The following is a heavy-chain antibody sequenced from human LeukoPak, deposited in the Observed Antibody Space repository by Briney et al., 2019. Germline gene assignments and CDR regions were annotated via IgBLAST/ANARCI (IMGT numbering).Heavy chain of an antibody. CDR1: GFTVSSSY. J-gene: IGHJ6*04. V-gene: IGHV3-48*04. Sequence: GSLRLSCAPSGFTVSSSYMNWVRQAPGKGLEWVSYISSSGSTIYYADSVKGRFTISRDNAKNSLYLQMNSLRAEDTAVYYCAELGITMIGGVWGKGTTVTISS. CDR3: AELGITMIGGV. CDR2: ISSSGSTI. D-gene: IGHD3-10*02.